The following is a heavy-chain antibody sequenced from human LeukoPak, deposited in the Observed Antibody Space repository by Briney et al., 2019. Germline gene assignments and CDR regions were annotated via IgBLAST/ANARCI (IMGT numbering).Heavy chain of an antibody. CDR3: ATEQPVAGTGGDDFDY. CDR1: GYTLTELS. Sequence: GASVKVSCKVSGYTLTELSMHWVRQAPGKGLEWMGGFDPEDGETIYAQKFQGRVTMTEDTSTDTAYMELSSLRSEDTAVYYCATEQPVAGTGGDDFDYWGQGTLVTVSS. D-gene: IGHD6-19*01. J-gene: IGHJ4*02. CDR2: FDPEDGET. V-gene: IGHV1-24*01.